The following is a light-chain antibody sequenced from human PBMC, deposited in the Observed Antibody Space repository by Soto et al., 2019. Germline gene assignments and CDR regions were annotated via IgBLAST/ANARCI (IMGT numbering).Light chain of an antibody. CDR2: DTS. Sequence: IVLTQSPATLSVSPVERATLSGRASRSVSIKLAWYQQKPGQAPRLLIYDTSTRATGIPARFSGSGSGTDFALTISRLEPEEFAVYYCEQYGSSARTFGQGTRLEIK. CDR1: RSVSIK. V-gene: IGKV3-20*01. CDR3: EQYGSSART. J-gene: IGKJ5*01.